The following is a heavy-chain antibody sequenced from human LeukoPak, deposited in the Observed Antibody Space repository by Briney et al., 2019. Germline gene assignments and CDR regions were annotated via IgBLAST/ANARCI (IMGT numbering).Heavy chain of an antibody. CDR3: ARRGDGYNFDY. Sequence: SETLSLTCTVSGGSISSYYWSWIRQPPGKGLEWVGYIYYSGTTYYNPSLKSRVTISVDTSKNQFSLKLSSVTAADTAVYYCARRGDGYNFDYWGQGTLVTVSS. V-gene: IGHV4-59*01. D-gene: IGHD5-24*01. J-gene: IGHJ4*02. CDR2: IYYSGTT. CDR1: GGSISSYY.